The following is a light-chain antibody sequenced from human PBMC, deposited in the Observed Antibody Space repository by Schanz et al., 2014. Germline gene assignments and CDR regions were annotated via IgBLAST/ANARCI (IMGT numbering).Light chain of an antibody. CDR3: CLYTPMSVI. V-gene: IGLV2-14*03. CDR1: SSDVGGHDR. Sequence: QSALTQPASVSGSPGQSITISCTGTSSDVGGHDRVSWYQQHPGKAPKLMIYDDIKRPSGVSIRFSGSTSGNTASLTISGLQAEDEADYYCCLYTPMSVIFGGGTKLTVL. CDR2: DDI. J-gene: IGLJ2*01.